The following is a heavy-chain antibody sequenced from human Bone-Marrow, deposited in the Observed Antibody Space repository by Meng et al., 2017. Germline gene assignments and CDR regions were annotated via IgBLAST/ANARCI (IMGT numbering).Heavy chain of an antibody. V-gene: IGHV3-11*01. CDR3: ARGWGYCSGGSCYSFNAFDI. CDR1: GGSISSSSYY. Sequence: LSLTCTVSGGSISSSSYYWGWIRQPPGKGLEWVSYISSSGSTIYYADSVKGRFTISRDNAKNSLYLQMNSLRAEDTAVYYCARGWGYCSGGSCYSFNAFDIWGQGTMVTVSS. J-gene: IGHJ3*02. CDR2: ISSSGSTI. D-gene: IGHD2-15*01.